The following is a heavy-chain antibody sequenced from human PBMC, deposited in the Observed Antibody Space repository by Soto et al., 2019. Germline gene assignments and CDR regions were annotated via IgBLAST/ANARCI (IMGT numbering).Heavy chain of an antibody. Sequence: QVQLVQSGAEVKKPGASVKVSCKASGYTFTNFGISWVRQAPGQGLEWMGWISAYNGNTNYAQNFQGRVTMTTDTSTSAAYMRLRRPRTEETAVNYCAGGATPTGLGGQGDLVTGSS. CDR1: GYTFTNFG. J-gene: IGHJ4*02. V-gene: IGHV1-18*01. CDR3: AGGATPTGL. CDR2: ISAYNGNT. D-gene: IGHD3-16*01.